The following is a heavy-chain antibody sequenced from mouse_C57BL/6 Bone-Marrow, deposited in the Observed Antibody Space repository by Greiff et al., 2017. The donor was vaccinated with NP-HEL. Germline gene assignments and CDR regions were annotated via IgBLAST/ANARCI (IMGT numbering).Heavy chain of an antibody. CDR1: GYSITSGYY. J-gene: IGHJ3*01. CDR2: ISYDGSN. Sequence: DVHLVESGPGLVKPSQSLSLTCSVTGYSITSGYYWNWIRQFPGNKLEWMGYISYDGSNNYNPSLKNRISITRDTSKNQFFLKLNSVTTEDTATYYCARDRDSSGPWFAYWGQGTLVTVSA. CDR3: ARDRDSSGPWFAY. V-gene: IGHV3-6*01. D-gene: IGHD3-2*02.